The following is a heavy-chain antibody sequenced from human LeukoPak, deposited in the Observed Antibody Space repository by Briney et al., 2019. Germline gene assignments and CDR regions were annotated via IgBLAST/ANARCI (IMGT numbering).Heavy chain of an antibody. Sequence: PSQTLSLTCTVSGGSISSGSYYWSWIRQPAGKGLEWIGRIYTSGSTNYNPSLKSRVTISVDTSKNQFSLKLSSVTAADTAVYYCARRGVTMVRGVLRGNAFDIWGQGTMVTVSS. J-gene: IGHJ3*02. CDR3: ARRGVTMVRGVLRGNAFDI. CDR1: GGSISSGSYY. CDR2: IYTSGST. V-gene: IGHV4-61*02. D-gene: IGHD3-10*01.